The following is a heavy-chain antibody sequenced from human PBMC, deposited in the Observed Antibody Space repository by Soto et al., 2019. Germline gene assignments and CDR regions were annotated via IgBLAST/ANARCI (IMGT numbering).Heavy chain of an antibody. CDR3: ARETSGSYYKLDL. CDR2: ISAYNGNT. CDR1: GYSFTSYG. Sequence: QVQLAQSAAEVKKPGASVKVSCKASGYSFTSYGITWVRQAPGQGLEWMGWISAYNGNTKYAQNLPERVTVTTDTSTNTAYMELRSLTSDDTAVYYCARETSGSYYKLDLWGRGTLVTVPA. V-gene: IGHV1-18*01. D-gene: IGHD3-10*01. J-gene: IGHJ2*01.